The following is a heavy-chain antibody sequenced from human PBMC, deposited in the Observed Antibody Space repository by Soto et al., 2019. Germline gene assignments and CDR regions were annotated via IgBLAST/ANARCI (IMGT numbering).Heavy chain of an antibody. CDR1: GFTVSSNY. V-gene: IGHV3-53*01. D-gene: IGHD6-13*01. CDR2: IYSGGST. Sequence: GGSLRLSCAASGFTVSSNYMSWVRQAPGKGLEWVSVIYSGGSTYYADSVKGRSTISRDNSKNTLYLQMNSLRAEDTAVYYCARSSNSIAAAGTGFDYWGQGTLVTVSS. J-gene: IGHJ4*02. CDR3: ARSSNSIAAAGTGFDY.